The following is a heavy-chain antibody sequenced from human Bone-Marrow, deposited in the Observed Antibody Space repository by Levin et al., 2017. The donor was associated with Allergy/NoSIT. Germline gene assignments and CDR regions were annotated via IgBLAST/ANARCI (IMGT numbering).Heavy chain of an antibody. Sequence: SQTLSLTCTVSGGSITSHYWSWLRQPPGKGLEWLGCVHYSGNTLYNPSLKSRVTISVDTSKKEFSLRLTSVTAADTAVYYCTRTSNSGGYWGQGTLVTVSS. D-gene: IGHD4-11*01. V-gene: IGHV4-59*08. CDR1: GGSITSHY. CDR2: VHYSGNT. J-gene: IGHJ4*02. CDR3: TRTSNSGGY.